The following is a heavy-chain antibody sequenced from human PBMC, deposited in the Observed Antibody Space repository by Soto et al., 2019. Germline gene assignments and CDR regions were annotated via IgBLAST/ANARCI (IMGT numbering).Heavy chain of an antibody. CDR1: GYTFTVYY. Sequence: ASVKVSCKASGYTFTVYYMHWVLQAPGQGLEWMGWINPNSGGTNYAQKFQGWVTMTRDTSISTAYMELSRLRSDDTAVYYCARGEYYDFWSGYNGMDVWGQGTTVTVSS. J-gene: IGHJ6*02. D-gene: IGHD3-3*01. CDR2: INPNSGGT. V-gene: IGHV1-2*04. CDR3: ARGEYYDFWSGYNGMDV.